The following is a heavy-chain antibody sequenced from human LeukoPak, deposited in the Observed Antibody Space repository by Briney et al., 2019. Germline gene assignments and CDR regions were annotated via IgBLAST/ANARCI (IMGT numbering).Heavy chain of an antibody. CDR1: GFTFSRYW. D-gene: IGHD1-26*01. CDR2: IKSDGSST. CDR3: VRGNRSYNFDY. Sequence: GGSLRLSCAASGFTFSRYWMHWVRHAPGKGLVWVSCIKSDGSSTSIADSAKGRFTISRDNAKNTVYLQMNSLRAEDTAVYYCVRGNRSYNFDYWGQGTLVTVSS. J-gene: IGHJ4*02. V-gene: IGHV3-74*01.